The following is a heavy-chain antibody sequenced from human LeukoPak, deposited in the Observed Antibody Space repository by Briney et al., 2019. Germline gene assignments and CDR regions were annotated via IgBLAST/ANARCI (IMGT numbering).Heavy chain of an antibody. Sequence: ASVKVSCKASGYTFTSYDMHWVRQAPGQGLEWMGIINPSGGRTSYAQKFQGRVTITADESTRTAYMELRTLRSEDTAIYYCARDSYYYGSGSYFSIYPLGRVIYYYYGMDVWGQGTTVTVSS. D-gene: IGHD3-10*01. CDR3: ARDSYYYGSGSYFSIYPLGRVIYYYYGMDV. J-gene: IGHJ6*02. CDR1: GYTFTSYD. CDR2: INPSGGRT. V-gene: IGHV1-46*01.